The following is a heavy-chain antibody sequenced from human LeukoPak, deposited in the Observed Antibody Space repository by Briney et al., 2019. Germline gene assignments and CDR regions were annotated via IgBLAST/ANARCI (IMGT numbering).Heavy chain of an antibody. CDR2: ISGSGDST. V-gene: IGHV3-23*01. CDR1: GFTFSTYA. Sequence: GGSLRLSCAASGFTFSTYAMTWVRQAPGKGLEWVSAISGSGDSTYYLESVKGRFTISRDNSKNTLYLQMNSLRAEDTAIYYCAPDLRGAAWSLDYWGQGTLVTVSS. J-gene: IGHJ4*02. D-gene: IGHD2-15*01. CDR3: APDLRGAAWSLDY.